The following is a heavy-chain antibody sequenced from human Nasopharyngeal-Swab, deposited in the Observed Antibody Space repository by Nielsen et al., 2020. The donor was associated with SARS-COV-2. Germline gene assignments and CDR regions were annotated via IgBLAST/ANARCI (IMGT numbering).Heavy chain of an antibody. Sequence: ASVKVSCKVSGYTLTELSMHWVRQAPGKGLEWMGGFDPEDGESIYAQKFQGRVTMTEDTSTDTAYMELSSLRSEDTAVYYCATGYSAVYSSGWYFYWGQGTLVTVSS. CDR2: FDPEDGES. D-gene: IGHD6-13*01. CDR1: GYTLTELS. V-gene: IGHV1-24*01. CDR3: ATGYSAVYSSGWYFY. J-gene: IGHJ4*02.